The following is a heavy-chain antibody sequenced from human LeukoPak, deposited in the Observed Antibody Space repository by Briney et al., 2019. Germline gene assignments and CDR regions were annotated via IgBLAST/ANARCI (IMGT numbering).Heavy chain of an antibody. J-gene: IGHJ4*02. D-gene: IGHD3-22*01. CDR1: GYTFTSYG. Sequence: ASVKVSCKASGYTFTSYGISWVRQAPGQGLEWMGWISAYNGNTNYAQKLQGRVTMTTDTSTSTAYMELRSLRSDDTAVYYCARDPYYYDSSGCPKDYWGQGTLVTVSS. V-gene: IGHV1-18*01. CDR2: ISAYNGNT. CDR3: ARDPYYYDSSGCPKDY.